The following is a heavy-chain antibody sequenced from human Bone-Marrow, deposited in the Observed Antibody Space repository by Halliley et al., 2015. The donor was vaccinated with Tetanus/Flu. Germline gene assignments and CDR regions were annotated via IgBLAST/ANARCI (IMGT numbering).Heavy chain of an antibody. D-gene: IGHD2-21*01. CDR3: AKDLAASSIPDSYYGLDV. V-gene: IGHV3-30*18. CDR2: YYGSNK. Sequence: YYGSNKYYADSVKGRFTISRANSKNTLYLQMNSLRADDTAVYYCAKDLAASSIPDSYYGLDVWGQGTTVTVSS. J-gene: IGHJ6*02.